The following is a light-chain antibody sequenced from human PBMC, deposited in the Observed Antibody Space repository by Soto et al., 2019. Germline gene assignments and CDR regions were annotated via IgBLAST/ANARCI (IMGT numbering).Light chain of an antibody. V-gene: IGLV2-14*01. J-gene: IGLJ2*01. CDR1: SSDVGGYYY. Sequence: QSALTQPASVSGSPGQSITISCTGTSSDVGGYYYVSWYQHHPGKAPKLMIYQVSNRPSGVSNRFSGSKSGNTASLTISGLQAEDEADYYCETWDSNTQVFGGGTKLTVL. CDR2: QVS. CDR3: ETWDSNTQV.